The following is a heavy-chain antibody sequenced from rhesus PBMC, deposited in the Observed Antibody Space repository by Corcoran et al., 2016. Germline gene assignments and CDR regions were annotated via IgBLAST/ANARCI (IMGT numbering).Heavy chain of an antibody. CDR1: GGSVSSSNW. D-gene: IGHD1-1*01. CDR2: ISGSNAST. J-gene: IGHJ6*01. V-gene: IGHV4-65*01. Sequence: QVQLQESGPGLVKPSETLSLTCAVPGGSVSSSNWGSWIRQPPGKGLEWLGYISGSNASTSHNPSLKSRVTISTDTSNNQFSLKLSSVTAADTAVYYCARLPRTAGTITGLDSWGQGVVVTVSS. CDR3: ARLPRTAGTITGLDS.